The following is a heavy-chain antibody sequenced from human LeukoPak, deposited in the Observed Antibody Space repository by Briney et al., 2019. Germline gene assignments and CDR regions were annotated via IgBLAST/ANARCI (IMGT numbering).Heavy chain of an antibody. Sequence: SETLSLTCAVYGGSFRGYYWSWIRQPPGKGLGGIGEINHSGSTNYNPSLKSRVTISVDTSKNQVSLKLSSVTAADTAVYYCARGGSASHPFDYWGQGTLVTVSS. J-gene: IGHJ4*02. CDR1: GGSFRGYY. CDR2: INHSGST. CDR3: ARGGSASHPFDY. V-gene: IGHV4-34*01. D-gene: IGHD2-2*01.